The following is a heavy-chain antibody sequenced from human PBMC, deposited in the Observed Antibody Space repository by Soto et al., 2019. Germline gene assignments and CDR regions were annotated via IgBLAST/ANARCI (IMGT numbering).Heavy chain of an antibody. V-gene: IGHV1-58*01. CDR2: IVVGSGNT. J-gene: IGHJ4*02. D-gene: IGHD3-9*01. CDR3: AAVGDDILPGYFYDY. Sequence: QRLEWIGWIVVGSGNTNYAQKFQERVTITRDMSTSTAYMELSSLRSEDTAVHYCAAVGDDILPGYFYDYWGQGTLVT.